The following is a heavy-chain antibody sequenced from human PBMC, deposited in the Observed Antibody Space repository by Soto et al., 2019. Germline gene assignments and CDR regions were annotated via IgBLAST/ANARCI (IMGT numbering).Heavy chain of an antibody. CDR1: GFIFNNYA. V-gene: IGHV3-64D*06. Sequence: GGSLRLSCLTPGFIFNNYAMHWVRQAPGKGLEYVSAITSNSGKTYYADSVKGRFTISRDSSKNTVFLHVSSLRAEDTAVYYCVKREHTLLIGNHRGQVTMVPVSS. J-gene: IGHJ1*01. CDR3: VKREHTLLIGNH. CDR2: ITSNSGKT. D-gene: IGHD3-9*01.